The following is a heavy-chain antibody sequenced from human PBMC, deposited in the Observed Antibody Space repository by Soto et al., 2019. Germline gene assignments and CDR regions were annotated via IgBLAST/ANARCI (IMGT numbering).Heavy chain of an antibody. CDR3: ARELAVGSSSMYYFDY. CDR2: IYYSGST. CDR1: GGSISSGGYY. D-gene: IGHD6-6*01. Sequence: QVQLQESGPGLVKPSQTLSLTCTVSGGSISSGGYYWSWIRQHPGKGLEWIGYIYYSGSTYYNPSLKSRVTISVDPSKNQFSLKLSSVTAADTAVYYCARELAVGSSSMYYFDYWGQGTLVTVSS. J-gene: IGHJ4*02. V-gene: IGHV4-31*03.